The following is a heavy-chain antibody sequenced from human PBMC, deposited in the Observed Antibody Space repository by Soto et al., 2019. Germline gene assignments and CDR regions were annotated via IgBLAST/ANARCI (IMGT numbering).Heavy chain of an antibody. J-gene: IGHJ4*02. D-gene: IGHD6-19*01. CDR1: GGSVSSGNYY. CDR3: ASYSSGWYDVSY. V-gene: IGHV4-61*01. CDR2: IYYSGST. Sequence: QVQLQESGPGLVKPSETLSLTCTVSGGSVSSGNYYWSWIRQPPGKRLEWIGYIYYSGSTNYNPSLKTRTTRSVYTSRNQFSRQLSSVTAADTAVYYCASYSSGWYDVSYWGQGTLVTVSS.